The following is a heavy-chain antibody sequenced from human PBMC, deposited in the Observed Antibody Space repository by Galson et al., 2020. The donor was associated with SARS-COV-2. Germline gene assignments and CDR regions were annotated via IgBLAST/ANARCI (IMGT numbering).Heavy chain of an antibody. V-gene: IGHV4-30-2*01. Sequence: SETLSPTCAVSGTSISSGSYSWNWIRQPPGKGLEWIGYISHSGGTYYNPSLKCRVTISGDRSKNQFSLRLSSVTAADTAVYYCARLHYGEYAPEAFDIWGPGTRVTVAS. J-gene: IGHJ3*02. CDR1: GTSISSGSYS. D-gene: IGHD4-17*01. CDR3: ARLHYGEYAPEAFDI. CDR2: ISHSGGT.